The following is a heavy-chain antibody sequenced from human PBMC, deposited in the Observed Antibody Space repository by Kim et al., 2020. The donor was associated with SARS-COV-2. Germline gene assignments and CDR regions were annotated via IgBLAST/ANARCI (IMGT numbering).Heavy chain of an antibody. J-gene: IGHJ4*02. CDR3: ARVLRDSSGYYCER. D-gene: IGHD3-22*01. V-gene: IGHV4-39*07. Sequence: SETLSLTCTVSGGSISSSSYYWGWIRQPPGKGLEWIGSIYYSGSTYYNPSLKSRVTISVDTSKNQFSLKLSSVTAADTAVYYCARVLRDSSGYYCERWGQGTLVTVSS. CDR2: IYYSGST. CDR1: GGSISSSSYY.